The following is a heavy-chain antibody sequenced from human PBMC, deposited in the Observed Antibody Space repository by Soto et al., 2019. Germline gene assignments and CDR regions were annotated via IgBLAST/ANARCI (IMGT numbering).Heavy chain of an antibody. V-gene: IGHV4-39*01. CDR2: ISYSGST. J-gene: IGHJ4*02. CDR1: GGSISSSGYY. D-gene: IGHD3-22*01. Sequence: PSETLSLTCTVSGGSISSSGYYWGWIRQPPGKGLEWIGSISYSGSTYYNPSLKSRVTISVDTSKNQFSLKLSSVTAADTAVYYCASYYYDTSGYYYVPGVYWGQGTLVTVSS. CDR3: ASYYYDTSGYYYVPGVY.